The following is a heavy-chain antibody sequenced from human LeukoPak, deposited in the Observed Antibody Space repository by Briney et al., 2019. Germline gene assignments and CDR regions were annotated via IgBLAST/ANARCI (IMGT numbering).Heavy chain of an antibody. J-gene: IGHJ4*02. CDR3: ARGVAPPATFDS. CDR2: INTSGST. CDR1: GGSISGYY. V-gene: IGHV4-4*07. Sequence: SETLSLTCTVSGGSISGYYWSWIRQSAGKGLEWIGRINTSGSTTCNPSLKSRVTMSVDMSKNQFSLNLNSVTAADTVVYFCARGVAPPATFDSWGQGTLVTVSS. D-gene: IGHD2-2*01.